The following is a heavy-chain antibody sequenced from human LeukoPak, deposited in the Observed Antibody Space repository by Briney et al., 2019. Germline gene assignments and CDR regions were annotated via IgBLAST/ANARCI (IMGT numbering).Heavy chain of an antibody. CDR2: ISDRRGDT. CDR3: AKGYRGNYDY. D-gene: IGHD1-26*01. Sequence: GGSLRLSCAASGFTFSSYEMNWVRQAPGKGLEWVSAISDRRGDTYYADSVKGRFTISRDNSKNTLYLQMNSLRAEDTAVYYCAKGYRGNYDYWGQGTLVTVSS. V-gene: IGHV3-23*01. J-gene: IGHJ4*02. CDR1: GFTFSSYE.